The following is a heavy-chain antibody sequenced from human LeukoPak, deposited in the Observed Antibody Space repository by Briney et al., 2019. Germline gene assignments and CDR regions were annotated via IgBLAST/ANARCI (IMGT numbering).Heavy chain of an antibody. D-gene: IGHD4-17*01. J-gene: IGHJ4*02. V-gene: IGHV1-18*01. CDR3: ARAPSFGDYGGDY. CDR1: GYNFTNYG. Sequence: ASVKVSCKGSGYNFTNYGISWVRQAPGHGLEWMGWISVYSGDTNYAHKLQDRVTMTTDTSTSTAFMELRGLRSDDTAFYYCARAPSFGDYGGDYWGQGTLVTVSS. CDR2: ISVYSGDT.